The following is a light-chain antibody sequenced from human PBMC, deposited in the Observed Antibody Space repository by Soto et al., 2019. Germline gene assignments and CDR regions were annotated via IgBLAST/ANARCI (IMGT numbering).Light chain of an antibody. CDR1: SSDFGAYDY. Sequence: QSALTQPPSASGSPGQSVTISCTGTSSDFGAYDYVSWYQQHPGKAPKLMIYKINKRPSGVPDRFSGSKSGNTASLTVSGLQAEDEADYYCSSFAGSNNFPYVFGTGTKVTVL. V-gene: IGLV2-8*01. J-gene: IGLJ1*01. CDR2: KIN. CDR3: SSFAGSNNFPYV.